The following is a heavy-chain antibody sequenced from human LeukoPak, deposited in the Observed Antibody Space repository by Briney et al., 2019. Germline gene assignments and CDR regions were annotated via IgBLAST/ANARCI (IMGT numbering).Heavy chain of an antibody. J-gene: IGHJ4*02. V-gene: IGHV3-21*01. CDR3: ARDGGGMVGALYYFDS. CDR2: ISSSSSFI. CDR1: GFTFSSYS. D-gene: IGHD1-26*01. Sequence: GGSLRLSCVASGFTFSSYSMNWVRQPPGKGLEWVSSISSSSSFIYYADSVKGRFTISRDNAKNSLYLQMNSLRAEDTAVYYCARDGGGMVGALYYFDSWGQGTLVTVSS.